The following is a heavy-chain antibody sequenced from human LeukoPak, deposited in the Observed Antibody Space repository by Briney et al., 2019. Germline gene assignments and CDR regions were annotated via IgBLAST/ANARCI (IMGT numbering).Heavy chain of an antibody. J-gene: IGHJ6*03. CDR1: GFTFSSYG. V-gene: IGHV3-30*02. D-gene: IGHD2-2*01. CDR3: ARERKQYQLPSLKYYYYIDV. CDR2: IRYDGSNK. Sequence: GGSLRLSCAASGFTFSSYGMHWVRQAPGKGLEWVAFIRYDGSNKYYADSVKGRFTISRDNSKNTLYLQMNSLRAEDTAVYYCARERKQYQLPSLKYYYYIDVWGKGTTVTISS.